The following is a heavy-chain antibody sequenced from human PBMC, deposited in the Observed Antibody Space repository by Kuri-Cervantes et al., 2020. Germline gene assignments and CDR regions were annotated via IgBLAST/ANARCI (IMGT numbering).Heavy chain of an antibody. V-gene: IGHV4-34*01. Sequence: ESLKISCAVYGGSFSGYYWSWIRQPPGKGLEWIGSINHSGSTYYNPSLKSRVTISVDTSKNQFSLKLSSVTAEDTAVYYCAGGKVGRVVDYWGQGTLVTVSS. CDR3: AGGKVGRVVDY. J-gene: IGHJ4*02. D-gene: IGHD1-26*01. CDR1: GGSFSGYY. CDR2: INHSGST.